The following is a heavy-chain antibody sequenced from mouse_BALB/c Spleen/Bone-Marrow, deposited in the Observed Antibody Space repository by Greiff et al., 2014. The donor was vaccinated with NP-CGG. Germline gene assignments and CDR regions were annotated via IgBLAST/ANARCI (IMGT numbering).Heavy chain of an antibody. J-gene: IGHJ4*01. CDR3: ARFAGTPYTMDY. Sequence: EVQGVESGPDLVKPSQSLSLTCTVTGYSITSYYSWHWIRQFPGNKLEWMGYIHYSGITVYNPSLKSRISITRDTSNNQFFLQLKSVTTEDTATYYCARFAGTPYTMDYWGQGTSVTVSS. CDR2: IHYSGIT. CDR1: GYSITSYYS. V-gene: IGHV3-1*02. D-gene: IGHD4-1*01.